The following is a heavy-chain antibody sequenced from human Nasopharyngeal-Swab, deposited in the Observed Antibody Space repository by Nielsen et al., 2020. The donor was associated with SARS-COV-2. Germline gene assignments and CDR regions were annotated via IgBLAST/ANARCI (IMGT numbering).Heavy chain of an antibody. D-gene: IGHD3-22*01. J-gene: IGHJ4*02. Sequence: GESLKISCAASGFTFSSYSMNWVRQAPGKGLEWVSSISSRSGYIYYADSVEGRFTISRDNAKNSLYLQMHSLRAEGTAVYYCARTRYYDSSGYYPDYWGQGTLVTVSS. CDR2: ISSRSGYI. CDR3: ARTRYYDSSGYYPDY. CDR1: GFTFSSYS. V-gene: IGHV3-21*01.